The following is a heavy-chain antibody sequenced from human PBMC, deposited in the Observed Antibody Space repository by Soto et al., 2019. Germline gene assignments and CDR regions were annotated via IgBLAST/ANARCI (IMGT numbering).Heavy chain of an antibody. Sequence: PLGVLRLSCSTSGFTFSVYKMHWVRQAPGKGLEYVSGISNQGDTTYYADSVKGRFTISRDNSKNTLYFQMSSLRPEDTAVYYCAAAKLLPFEYWGQGTQVTVSS. CDR3: AAAKLLPFEY. CDR2: ISNQGDTT. V-gene: IGHV3-64D*06. CDR1: GFTFSVYK. D-gene: IGHD2-15*01. J-gene: IGHJ4*02.